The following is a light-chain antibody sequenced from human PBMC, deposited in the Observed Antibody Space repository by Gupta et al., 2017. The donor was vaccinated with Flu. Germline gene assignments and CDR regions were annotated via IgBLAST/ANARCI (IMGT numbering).Light chain of an antibody. CDR2: GIS. J-gene: IGKJ2*01. CDR1: QNIRNY. Sequence: PSSLSASVGDRVTITCQASQNIRNYVNWYQQKPGRAPRVLIFGISNVKSGVPSRFSGRGSGTDFTLTINGLQPEDFATYYCQHSYTPPYNFGQGTRLEIK. CDR3: QHSYTPPYN. V-gene: IGKV1-39*01.